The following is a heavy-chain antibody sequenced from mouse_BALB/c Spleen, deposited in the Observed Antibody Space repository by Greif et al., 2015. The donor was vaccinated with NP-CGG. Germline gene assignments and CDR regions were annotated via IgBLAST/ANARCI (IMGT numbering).Heavy chain of an antibody. CDR3: ARDSRYFDV. Sequence: QVQLQQSGAELARPGASVKLSCKASGYTFTDYYINWVKQRTGQGLGWIGEIYPGSGNTYYNEKFKGKATLTADKSSSTAYMQLSSLTSEDSAVYFCARDSRYFDVWGAGTTVTVSS. CDR1: GYTFTDYY. CDR2: IYPGSGNT. J-gene: IGHJ1*01. V-gene: IGHV1-77*01.